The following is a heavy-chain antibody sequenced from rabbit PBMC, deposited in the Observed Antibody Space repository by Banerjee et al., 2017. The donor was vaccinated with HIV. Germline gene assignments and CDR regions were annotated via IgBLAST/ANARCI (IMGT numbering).Heavy chain of an antibody. Sequence: QSLVESGGGLVQPEGSLTLTCTASGFSFSNNYCMCWVRQAPGKGLESIGCISASNGKNYYASWAKGRFTISKTSSTTVTLQMTSLTAADTATYFCARSQSDADYGYSPWGQGTLVTVS. D-gene: IGHD6-1*01. CDR1: GFSFSNNYC. CDR3: ARSQSDADYGYSP. CDR2: ISASNGKN. V-gene: IGHV1S40*01. J-gene: IGHJ6*01.